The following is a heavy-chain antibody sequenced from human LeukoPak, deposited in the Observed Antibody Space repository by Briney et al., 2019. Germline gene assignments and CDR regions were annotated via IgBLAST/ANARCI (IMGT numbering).Heavy chain of an antibody. CDR1: GFTFDDYA. Sequence: GGSLRLSCAASGFTFDDYAMHWVRQAPGKGLEWVSGISWNSGSIGYADSVKGRFTISRDNAKNSLYLQMNSLRAEDTALYYCAKSRVLYADYSIDYWGQGTLVTVSS. V-gene: IGHV3-9*01. D-gene: IGHD4-11*01. CDR2: ISWNSGSI. J-gene: IGHJ4*02. CDR3: AKSRVLYADYSIDY.